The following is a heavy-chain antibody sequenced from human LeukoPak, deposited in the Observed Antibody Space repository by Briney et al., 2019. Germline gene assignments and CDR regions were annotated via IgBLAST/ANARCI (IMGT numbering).Heavy chain of an antibody. J-gene: IGHJ4*02. Sequence: ASVKVSCKASGYTFTSYDINWVRQATGQGLEWMGWMNPNSGNTGYAQKFQGRVTMTRNTSISTAYMELSSLRSEDTAVYYCARRGFGEKYLDYWGQGTLVTVSS. V-gene: IGHV1-8*01. CDR2: MNPNSGNT. CDR1: GYTFTSYD. CDR3: ARRGFGEKYLDY. D-gene: IGHD3-10*01.